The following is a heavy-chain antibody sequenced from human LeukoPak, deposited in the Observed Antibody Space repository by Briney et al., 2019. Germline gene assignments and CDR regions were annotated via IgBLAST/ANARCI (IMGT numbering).Heavy chain of an antibody. CDR3: AKVESGAQGYFDY. D-gene: IGHD1-1*01. V-gene: IGHV3-23*01. CDR2: ISGSVGST. CDR1: GFTFSNYA. Sequence: GGSLRLSCAASGFTFSNYAMSWVRQAPGKGLEWVSVISGSVGSTYYADSVKGRFTISRDNSKNTLYLQMNSLRAEDTAVYYCAKVESGAQGYFDYWGQGILVTVSS. J-gene: IGHJ4*01.